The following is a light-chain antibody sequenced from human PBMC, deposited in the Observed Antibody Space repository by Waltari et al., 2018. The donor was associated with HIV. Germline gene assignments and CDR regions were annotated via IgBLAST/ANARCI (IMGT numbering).Light chain of an antibody. CDR1: SSHVGGSNY. J-gene: IGLJ1*01. CDR2: DVS. Sequence: QSALTQPASVSGSPGQSITISCTGPSSHVGGSNYVSWYQQHPGKAPKLMIYDVSKRPSGVSNRFSGSKSGNTASLTISGLQAEDEADYCCCSYAGSSTYVFGTGTKVTVL. V-gene: IGLV2-23*02. CDR3: CSYAGSSTYV.